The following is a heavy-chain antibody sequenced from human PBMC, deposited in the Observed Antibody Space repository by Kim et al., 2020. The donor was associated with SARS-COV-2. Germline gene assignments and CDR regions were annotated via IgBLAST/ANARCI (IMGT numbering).Heavy chain of an antibody. CDR3: ARDRAYSGSYPGWFDP. CDR1: GYTFTGYY. J-gene: IGHJ5*02. D-gene: IGHD1-26*01. V-gene: IGHV1-2*06. CDR2: INPNSGGT. Sequence: ASVKVSCKASGYTFTGYYMLWVRQAPGQGLEWMGRINPNSGGTNYAQKFQGRVTMTRDTSISTAYMELSRLRSDDTAVYYCARDRAYSGSYPGWFDPWGQGTLVTVSS.